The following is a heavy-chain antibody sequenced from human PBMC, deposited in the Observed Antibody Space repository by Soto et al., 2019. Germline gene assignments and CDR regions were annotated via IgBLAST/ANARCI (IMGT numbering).Heavy chain of an antibody. CDR2: TYHRSKWYT. CDR3: AGGYTTGWHDY. CDR1: GDSVSSNSAA. V-gene: IGHV6-1*01. J-gene: IGHJ4*02. Sequence: QVQLQQSGPGLVKPSQTLSLTCAISGDSVSSNSAAWNWIRQSPLRGLEWLGRTYHRSKWYTEYTVSMKSRMLINPDTSKNQVTLQLNSVTPEDAAVYYCAGGYTTGWHDYWGQGTLVTVSS. D-gene: IGHD2-8*02.